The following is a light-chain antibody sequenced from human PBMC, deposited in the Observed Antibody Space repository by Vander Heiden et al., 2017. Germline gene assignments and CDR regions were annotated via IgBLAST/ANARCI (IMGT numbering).Light chain of an antibody. J-gene: IGLJ2*01. Sequence: QSALTQPASVSGSPGQSTTISCTGTSSDVGSCNSGSWYQQHPGKAPKLMIYEVSKRPSGVSNRFSGSKSGNTASLTISGLQAEDEADYYCCSYAGSVVFGGGTKLTVL. CDR1: SSDVGSCNS. CDR2: EVS. CDR3: CSYAGSVV. V-gene: IGLV2-23*02.